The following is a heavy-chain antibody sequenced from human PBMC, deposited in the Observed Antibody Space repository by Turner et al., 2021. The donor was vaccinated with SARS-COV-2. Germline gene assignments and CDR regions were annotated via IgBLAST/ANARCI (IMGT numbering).Heavy chain of an antibody. Sequence: QVQLVESGGGVGQPGRSLRPPWAASGFTFSNYGMHWVRQAPGKGLEWVAVIWFDGSNKYYADSVKGRFTISRDNSKNTLYLQMNSLRAEDTAVYYCAREGIAPPGGGLDYWGQGTLVTVSS. CDR1: GFTFSNYG. CDR2: IWFDGSNK. CDR3: AREGIAPPGGGLDY. D-gene: IGHD6-13*01. V-gene: IGHV3-33*01. J-gene: IGHJ4*02.